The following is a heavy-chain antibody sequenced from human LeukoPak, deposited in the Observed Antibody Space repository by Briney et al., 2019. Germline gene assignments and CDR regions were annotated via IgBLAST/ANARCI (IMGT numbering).Heavy chain of an antibody. V-gene: IGHV4-4*07. D-gene: IGHD1-26*01. CDR2: IYTTGAT. CDR1: SGSINSYY. Sequence: PSETLSLTCTVSSGSINSYYWGWVRQPPGKGLEWIGRIYTTGATQYNPSLKSRVTMSIDTSTNQFSLNLRSMTAADTAVYYCGRQGYTASYYFLDCWSQGTLVAVS. CDR3: GRQGYTASYYFLDC. J-gene: IGHJ4*02.